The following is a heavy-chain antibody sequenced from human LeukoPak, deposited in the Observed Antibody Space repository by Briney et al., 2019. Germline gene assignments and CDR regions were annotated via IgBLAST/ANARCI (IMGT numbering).Heavy chain of an antibody. D-gene: IGHD6-19*01. CDR2: IIPILGIA. J-gene: IGHJ4*02. V-gene: IGHV1-69*04. CDR1: GGTFSSYA. CDR3: ASGDGGSGWSLHVSIDY. Sequence: SVKVSCKASGGTFSSYAISWVRQAPGQGLEWMGRIIPILGIANYAQKFQGRVTITADKSTSTAYMELSSLRSEDTAVYYCASGDGGSGWSLHVSIDYWGQGTLVTVSS.